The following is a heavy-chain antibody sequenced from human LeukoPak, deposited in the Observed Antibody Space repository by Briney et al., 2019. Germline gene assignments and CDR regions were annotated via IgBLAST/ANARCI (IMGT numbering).Heavy chain of an antibody. V-gene: IGHV1-18*01. CDR1: GYPFISYD. Sequence: GASVKVSCKASGYPFISYDITWIRQAPGQGLEWMGWISTYNGNTDYAQNVQGRVTMTTDTSTTTAYMELRSLTSDDTAVYYCARDLRYSSGWYRNDYWGQGTLVTVSS. J-gene: IGHJ4*02. CDR3: ARDLRYSSGWYRNDY. CDR2: ISTYNGNT. D-gene: IGHD6-19*01.